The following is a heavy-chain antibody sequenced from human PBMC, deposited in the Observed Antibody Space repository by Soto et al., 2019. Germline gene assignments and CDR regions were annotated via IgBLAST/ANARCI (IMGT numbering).Heavy chain of an antibody. D-gene: IGHD6-19*01. Sequence: QVQLVQSGAEVKKPGASVKVSCKASGYTFTSYGISWVRQAPGQGLEWMGWISAYNGNTNYAQKLQGRVTTTTDTSTSTAYMELRSLRSDDTAVYYCARDAAQTVAGKNWFDPWGQGTLDTVSS. V-gene: IGHV1-18*04. CDR1: GYTFTSYG. J-gene: IGHJ5*02. CDR2: ISAYNGNT. CDR3: ARDAAQTVAGKNWFDP.